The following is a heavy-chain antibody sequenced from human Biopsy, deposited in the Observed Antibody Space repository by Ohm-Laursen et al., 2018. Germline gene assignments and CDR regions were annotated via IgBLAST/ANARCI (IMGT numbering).Heavy chain of an antibody. D-gene: IGHD3-10*01. CDR3: TLEGAGFDN. CDR1: GFTFSASA. Sequence: SLRLSCTASGFTFSASAVHWVRQASGKGLEWVGRIRSKAKSYATAYAASVTGRFTISRDDSKNTTYLKINSLKTEDTAVYYCTLEGAGFDNWGQGTLVTVSS. V-gene: IGHV3-73*01. J-gene: IGHJ4*02. CDR2: IRSKAKSYAT.